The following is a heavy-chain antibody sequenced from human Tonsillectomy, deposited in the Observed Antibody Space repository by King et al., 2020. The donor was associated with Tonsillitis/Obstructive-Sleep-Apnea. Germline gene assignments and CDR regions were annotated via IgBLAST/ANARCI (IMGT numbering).Heavy chain of an antibody. CDR2: INSDGSNT. V-gene: IGHV3-74*01. Sequence: VQLVESGGGLVQPGGSLRLSCAASGFTFGTYWMHWVRQTPGKGLVWVSRINSDGSNTNYADSVKGRFTISRDNAKNTLYLQMNSLIAEDTAVYYCARGVPYYDSSGYYVYWGQGTLVTVSS. J-gene: IGHJ4*02. D-gene: IGHD3-22*01. CDR3: ARGVPYYDSSGYYVY. CDR1: GFTFGTYW.